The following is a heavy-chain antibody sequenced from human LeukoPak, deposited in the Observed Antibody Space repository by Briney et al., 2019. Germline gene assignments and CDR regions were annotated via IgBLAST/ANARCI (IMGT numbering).Heavy chain of an antibody. D-gene: IGHD2-15*01. J-gene: IGHJ4*02. CDR1: GFTFSSYW. CDR2: IKQDGSEK. CDR3: ARARRYLGYCSGGSCYGYFDY. Sequence: GGSLRLSCAASGFTFSSYWMSWVSQAPGKGLEWVDNIKQDGSEKYYVDSVKGRFTISRDNAKNSLYLQMNSLRAEDTAVYYCARARRYLGYCSGGSCYGYFDYWGQGTLVTVSS. V-gene: IGHV3-7*01.